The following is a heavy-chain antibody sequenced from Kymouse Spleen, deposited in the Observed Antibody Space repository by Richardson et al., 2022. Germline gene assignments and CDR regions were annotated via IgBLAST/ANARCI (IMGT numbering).Heavy chain of an antibody. CDR1: GFTFSSYW. Sequence: EVQLVESGGGLVQPGGSLRLSCAASGFTFSSYWMSWVRQAPGKGLEWVANIKQDGSEKYYVDSVKGRFTISRDNAKNSLYLQMNSLRAEDTAVYYCARERYFDWLYYYYYGMDVWGQGTTVTVSS. CDR2: IKQDGSEK. CDR3: ARERYFDWLYYYYYGMDV. D-gene: IGHD3-9*01. J-gene: IGHJ6*02. V-gene: IGHV3-7*01.